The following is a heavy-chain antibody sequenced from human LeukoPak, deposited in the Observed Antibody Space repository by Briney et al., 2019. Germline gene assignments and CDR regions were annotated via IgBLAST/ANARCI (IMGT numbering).Heavy chain of an antibody. CDR3: AREGGSSWTNYYYYYGMDV. CDR1: GGSISSSSYY. J-gene: IGHJ6*02. V-gene: IGHV4-39*07. Sequence: PSETLSLTCTVSGGSISSSSYYWGWIRQPPGKGLEWIGSIYYSGSTYYNPSLKSRVTISVDTSKNQFSLKLSSVTAADTAVYYCAREGGSSWTNYYYYYGMDVWGQGTTVTVSS. CDR2: IYYSGST. D-gene: IGHD6-13*01.